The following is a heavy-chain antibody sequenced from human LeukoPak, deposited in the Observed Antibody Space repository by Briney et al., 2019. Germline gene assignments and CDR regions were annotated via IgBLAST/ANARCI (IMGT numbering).Heavy chain of an antibody. J-gene: IGHJ4*02. CDR3: ARHSIASDGARLFDY. D-gene: IGHD2-21*01. CDR2: LYYSGYS. Sequence: TSETLSLTCTVSGGSITSYYWAWPRQPPGKGLEWIEYLYYSGYSNYNPSLKSRVSMSVDTSKNQFSLKLTSVTAADTAVYYCARHSIASDGARLFDYWGRGTLVTVSS. CDR1: GGSITSYY. V-gene: IGHV4-59*08.